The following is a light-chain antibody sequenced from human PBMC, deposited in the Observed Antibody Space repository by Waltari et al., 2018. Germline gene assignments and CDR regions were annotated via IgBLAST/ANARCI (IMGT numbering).Light chain of an antibody. J-gene: IGKJ5*01. CDR3: QQSYRTPPS. V-gene: IGKV1-39*01. Sequence: DIQMTQSPSSLSASVRDRFTITCRASQNISTSLNWYQQKPGTAPQLLIHAASRLQRGVPSRFSGSGSGTDFRLTISSLQPEDSASYYCQQSYRTPPSFGQGTRLEIK. CDR2: AAS. CDR1: QNISTS.